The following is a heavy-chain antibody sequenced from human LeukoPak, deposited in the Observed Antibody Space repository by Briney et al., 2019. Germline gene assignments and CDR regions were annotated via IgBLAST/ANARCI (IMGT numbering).Heavy chain of an antibody. Sequence: GGSLRLSCAASGFTVSSNYMSWVRRAPGKGLEWVSSISGNGNDMNYGDSVKGRFTISRDNTRNSLYLQMDSLRVEDTAIYYCVRIPNGANFPNWFDPWGQGTLVTVSS. D-gene: IGHD4/OR15-4a*01. CDR2: ISGNGNDM. V-gene: IGHV3-21*01. CDR3: VRIPNGANFPNWFDP. CDR1: GFTVSSNY. J-gene: IGHJ5*02.